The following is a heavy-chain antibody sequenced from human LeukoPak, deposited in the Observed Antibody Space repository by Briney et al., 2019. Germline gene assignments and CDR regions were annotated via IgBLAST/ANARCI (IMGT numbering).Heavy chain of an antibody. CDR1: GFTFSSYG. Sequence: PGGSLRLSCAASGFTFSSYGMHCVRQAPGKGLEGVAVISYNGSNKYYADSVKGRFTISRDNSKNTLYLQMNSLRAEDTGVYYCSKDGKAVAGRKPNYYYYGMDVWGQGTTVTVSS. J-gene: IGHJ6*02. D-gene: IGHD6-19*01. CDR3: SKDGKAVAGRKPNYYYYGMDV. CDR2: ISYNGSNK. V-gene: IGHV3-30*18.